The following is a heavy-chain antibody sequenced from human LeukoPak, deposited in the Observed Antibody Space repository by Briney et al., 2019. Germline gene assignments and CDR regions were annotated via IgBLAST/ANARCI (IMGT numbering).Heavy chain of an antibody. CDR3: ARGGIAAVNFDY. V-gene: IGHV3-53*01. CDR2: IYSGGST. D-gene: IGHD6-13*01. Sequence: GGSLRLSCSASGFTVSSNYMNWVRQAPGKGLEWVSVIYSGGSTYYADSVKGRFTISRDNSKNTLYLQMNSLRAEDTAVYYCARGGIAAVNFDYWGQGTLVTVSS. J-gene: IGHJ4*02. CDR1: GFTVSSNY.